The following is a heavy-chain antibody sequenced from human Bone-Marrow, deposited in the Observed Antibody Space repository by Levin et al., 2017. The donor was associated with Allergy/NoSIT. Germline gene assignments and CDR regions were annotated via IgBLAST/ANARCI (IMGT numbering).Heavy chain of an antibody. J-gene: IGHJ4*02. V-gene: IGHV1-69*13. CDR3: ARVGQQLLNY. CDR2: ITPIFGTA. D-gene: IGHD6-13*01. CDR1: GDSFSSSV. Sequence: SVKVSCKDSGDSFSSSVISWVRQAPGQGLEWMGGITPIFGTANYKEKFQGRVTFTADESTSTAYMELNSLRSDDTAIYYCARVGQQLLNYWGQGTLITVSS.